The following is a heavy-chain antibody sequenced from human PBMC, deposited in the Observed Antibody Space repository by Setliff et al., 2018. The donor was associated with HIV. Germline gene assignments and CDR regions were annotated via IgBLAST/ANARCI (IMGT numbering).Heavy chain of an antibody. V-gene: IGHV4-38-2*02. CDR1: GYSISSGYY. CDR2: IYHAGNT. CDR3: ARGTTLNVVPDAFDI. Sequence: SETLSLTCTVTGYSISSGYYWAWIRQPPGKGLEWIGYIYHAGNTYYNPSLKSRVTISVDTSKNQISLRLNPLTAADTAVYYCARGTTLNVVPDAFDIWGQGTMVTVSS. D-gene: IGHD4-17*01. J-gene: IGHJ3*02.